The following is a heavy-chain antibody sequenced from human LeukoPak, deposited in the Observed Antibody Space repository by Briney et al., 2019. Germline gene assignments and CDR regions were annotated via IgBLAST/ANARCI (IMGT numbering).Heavy chain of an antibody. CDR1: GYTFSTYY. V-gene: IGHV1-46*01. J-gene: IGHJ4*02. Sequence: ASVKVSCKASGYTFSTYYVHWVRQAPGQGLEWMGMIIPSDGFTSYAQKFQGRVTMTRDMSTSTVYMELSSLRSDDTAVYYCAKAGSRLFGVLIPLSFDYWGQGTLITVSS. CDR2: IIPSDGFT. CDR3: AKAGSRLFGVLIPLSFDY. D-gene: IGHD3-3*01.